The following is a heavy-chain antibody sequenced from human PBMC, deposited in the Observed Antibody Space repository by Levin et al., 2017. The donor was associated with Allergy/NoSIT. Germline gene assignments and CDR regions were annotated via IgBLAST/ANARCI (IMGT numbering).Heavy chain of an antibody. CDR3: TRDGQGIAARTDY. V-gene: IGHV3-49*03. D-gene: IGHD6-6*01. CDR1: GFTFGDYA. J-gene: IGHJ4*02. Sequence: SGESLKISCTASGFTFGDYAMSWFRQAPGKGLEWVGFIRSKAYGGTTEYAASVKGRFTISRDDSKSIAYLQMNSLKTEDTAVYYCTRDGQGIAARTDYWGQGTLVTVSS. CDR2: IRSKAYGGTT.